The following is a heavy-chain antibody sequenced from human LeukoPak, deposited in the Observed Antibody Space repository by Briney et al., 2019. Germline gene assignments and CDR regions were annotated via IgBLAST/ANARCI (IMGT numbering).Heavy chain of an antibody. V-gene: IGHV1-18*01. CDR3: ARDGDPTLPTLPTTYNWFDP. CDR2: ISAYNGNT. Sequence: GASVKVSCKASGYTFTSYGISWVRQAPGQGLEWMGWISAYNGNTNYAQKLQGRVTMTTDTSTSTAYMELRSLRSDDTAVYYCARDGDPTLPTLPTTYNWFDPWGQGTLVTVSS. J-gene: IGHJ5*02. D-gene: IGHD2-15*01. CDR1: GYTFTSYG.